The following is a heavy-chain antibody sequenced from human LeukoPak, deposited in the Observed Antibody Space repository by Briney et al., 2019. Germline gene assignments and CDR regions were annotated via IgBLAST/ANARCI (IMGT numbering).Heavy chain of an antibody. CDR2: INSDGRST. CDR1: GFTFSTSW. D-gene: IGHD3-3*01. V-gene: IGHV3-74*01. CDR3: AHTVWSGNYFDY. Sequence: GGSLRLSCAASGFTFSTSWMHWVRQVPGKGLVWVSRINSDGRSTDYADSVKGRFTISRDNTKNTLYLQMNSLRVEDTAVYYCAHTVWSGNYFDYWGQGTLVTISS. J-gene: IGHJ4*02.